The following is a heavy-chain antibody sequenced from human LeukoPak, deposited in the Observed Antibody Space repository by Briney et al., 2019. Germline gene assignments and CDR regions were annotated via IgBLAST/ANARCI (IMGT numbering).Heavy chain of an antibody. Sequence: PGGSLRLSCAASGFTFDDYAMHWVRQAPGKGLEWVSGISWNSGSIGYADSVKGRFTISRDNAKNSLYLQMNSLRAEDTALYYCAKDRSPNWVTTVVTPGFILWGQGTLVTVSS. J-gene: IGHJ4*02. CDR1: GFTFDDYA. V-gene: IGHV3-9*01. CDR2: ISWNSGSI. D-gene: IGHD4-23*01. CDR3: AKDRSPNWVTTVVTPGFIL.